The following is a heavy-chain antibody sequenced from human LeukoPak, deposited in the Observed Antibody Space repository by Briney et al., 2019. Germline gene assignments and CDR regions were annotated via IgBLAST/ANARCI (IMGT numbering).Heavy chain of an antibody. V-gene: IGHV3-23*01. CDR3: AKGNYYYYLDV. CDR2: IIESGEST. Sequence: GGSLRLSCAASGFTFKNYAMYRVRQAPGKGLEWVSAIIESGESTYYTDSVKGRFTISGDNSKNTLYLQMNSLRAEDTAFYYCAKGNYYYYLDVWGKGTTVTISS. CDR1: GFTFKNYA. J-gene: IGHJ6*03.